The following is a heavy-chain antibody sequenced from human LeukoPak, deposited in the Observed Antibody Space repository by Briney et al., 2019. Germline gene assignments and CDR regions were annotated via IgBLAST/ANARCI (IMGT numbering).Heavy chain of an antibody. CDR1: GFTFSSYE. CDR3: AKGTGSGWYSGGFDY. CDR2: ISSSGSTI. Sequence: PGGSLRLSCAASGFTFSSYEMNWVRQAPGKGLEWVSYISSSGSTIYYADSVKGRFTISRDNSKSTLYLQMNSLRAEDTAVYYCAKGTGSGWYSGGFDYWGQGTLVTVSS. V-gene: IGHV3-48*03. D-gene: IGHD6-19*01. J-gene: IGHJ4*02.